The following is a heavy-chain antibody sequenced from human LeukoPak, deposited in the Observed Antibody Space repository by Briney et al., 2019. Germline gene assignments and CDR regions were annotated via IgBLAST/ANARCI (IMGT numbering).Heavy chain of an antibody. D-gene: IGHD6-13*01. CDR2: IGNNGAPT. J-gene: IGHJ4*02. CDR1: GFTINSYG. V-gene: IGHV3-23*01. Sequence: PGGSLTLPCEASGFTINSYGMTWVRQAPGRGVEWVSSIGNNGAPTYYADSVKDRFTISRDNSKSTLYLQMNSLRAEDTAVYYCATSTVGSSPRSLGYWGQGTLVTVSS. CDR3: ATSTVGSSPRSLGY.